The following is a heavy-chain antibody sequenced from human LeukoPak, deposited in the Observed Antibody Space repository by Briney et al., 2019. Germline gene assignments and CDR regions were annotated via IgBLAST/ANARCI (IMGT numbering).Heavy chain of an antibody. CDR2: ISGSGDNT. CDR3: ARDRTVTAGIDY. J-gene: IGHJ4*02. CDR1: GFTFSTYA. D-gene: IGHD2-21*02. V-gene: IGHV3-23*01. Sequence: QSGGSLRLSCAASGFTFSTYAMSWVRQAPGKGLEWVSTISGSGDNTYYADSVKGRFTISRDNSKNTLYLQMNSLRVGDTAVYYCARDRTVTAGIDYWGQGTLVTVSS.